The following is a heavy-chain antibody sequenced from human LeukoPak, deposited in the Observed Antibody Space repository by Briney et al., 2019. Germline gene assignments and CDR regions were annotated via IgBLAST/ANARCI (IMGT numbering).Heavy chain of an antibody. V-gene: IGHV4-59*01. J-gene: IGHJ4*02. CDR1: GGSISSNY. D-gene: IGHD3-9*01. CDR2: IYYSGST. Sequence: PSETLSLTCTVSGGSISSNYWSWIRQPPGKGLEWIGYIYYSGSTNYNPSLKSRVTISVDTSKNQFSLKLSSVTAADTAVYYCARGETIFSNFDYWGQGTLVTVSS. CDR3: ARGETIFSNFDY.